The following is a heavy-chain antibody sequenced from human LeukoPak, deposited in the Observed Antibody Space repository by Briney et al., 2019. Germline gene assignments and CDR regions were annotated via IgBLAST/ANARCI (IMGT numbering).Heavy chain of an antibody. CDR1: GGSISSYY. CDR3: ARAGRIAVAGTLGFDY. D-gene: IGHD6-19*01. J-gene: IGHJ4*02. CDR2: IYYSGST. V-gene: IGHV4-59*01. Sequence: SETLSLTCTVSGGSISSYYWSWIRQPPGEGLEWIGYIYYSGSTNYNPSLKSRFTISVDTSKNQLSLKLSSVPAADTAVYYCARAGRIAVAGTLGFDYWGQGTLVTVSS.